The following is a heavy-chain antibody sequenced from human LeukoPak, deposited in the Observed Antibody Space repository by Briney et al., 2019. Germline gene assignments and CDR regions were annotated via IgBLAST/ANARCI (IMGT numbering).Heavy chain of an antibody. V-gene: IGHV4-39*07. CDR1: GGSISSSSYY. D-gene: IGHD3-16*02. CDR2: IYYSGST. J-gene: IGHJ4*02. Sequence: SETLSLTCTVSGGSISSSSYYWGWIRQPPGKGLEWIGSIYYSGSTYYNPSLKSRVTISVDTSKNQFSLKLSSVTAADTAVYYCARAEASFQFDYWGQGTLVTVSS. CDR3: ARAEASFQFDY.